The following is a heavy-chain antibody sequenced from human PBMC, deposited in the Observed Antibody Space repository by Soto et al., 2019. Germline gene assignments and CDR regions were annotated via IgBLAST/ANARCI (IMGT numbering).Heavy chain of an antibody. Sequence: QLQLQESGPGLVKPSETLSLTCTVSGGSISSSSYYWGWIRQPPGKGLEWIGSIYYSGSTYYNPSLKSRVTISVDTSKNQFSLKLSSVTAADTAVYYCARGLGGFTVTTFPPDWGQGTLVTVSS. D-gene: IGHD4-4*01. CDR1: GGSISSSSYY. CDR3: ARGLGGFTVTTFPPD. CDR2: IYYSGST. V-gene: IGHV4-39*01. J-gene: IGHJ4*02.